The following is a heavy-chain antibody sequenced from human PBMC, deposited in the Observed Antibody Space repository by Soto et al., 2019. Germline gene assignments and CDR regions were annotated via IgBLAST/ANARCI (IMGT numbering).Heavy chain of an antibody. J-gene: IGHJ6*03. V-gene: IGHV1-3*01. D-gene: IGHD3-10*01. CDR2: INAGNGNT. CDR1: GYTFTSYA. CDR3: ARNYYGSARYYYNYYRDV. Sequence: ASVKVSCKASGYTFTSYAMHWVRQAPGQRLEWMGWINAGNGNTKYSQKFQGRVTITRDTSASTAYMELSSLRSEDTAVYYFARNYYGSARYYYNYYRDVWGKGTTVTVSS.